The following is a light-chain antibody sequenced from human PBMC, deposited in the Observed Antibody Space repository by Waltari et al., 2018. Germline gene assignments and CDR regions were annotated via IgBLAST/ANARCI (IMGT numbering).Light chain of an antibody. V-gene: IGLV2-14*03. J-gene: IGLJ1*01. CDR2: DVV. CDR1: SNGMGDYNY. Sequence: QSALTQPASVSGSPGQSITTSCTGTSNGMGDYNYVSWYQQHPGKVPKLMIYDVVGRPSGVSDRFSGSKSGNTASLTISGLQTEDEADYYCSSYTSTSTFVFGSGTKVTVL. CDR3: SSYTSTSTFV.